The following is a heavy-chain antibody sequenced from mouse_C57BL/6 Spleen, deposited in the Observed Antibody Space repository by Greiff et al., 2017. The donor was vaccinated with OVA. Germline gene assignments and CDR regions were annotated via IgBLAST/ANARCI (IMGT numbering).Heavy chain of an antibody. D-gene: IGHD1-1*01. Sequence: VQLQQSGAELVKPGASVKLSCKASGYTFTEYTIHWVKQRPGQGLEWIGWFYPGSGSIKYNEKFKNKATLTADKSSSTVYMELSRLTSDGSAVYFCARHEEDYYGSREGDYALDYWGQGTSVTVSS. CDR1: GYTFTEYT. J-gene: IGHJ4*01. CDR2: FYPGSGSI. CDR3: ARHEEDYYGSREGDYALDY. V-gene: IGHV1-62-2*01.